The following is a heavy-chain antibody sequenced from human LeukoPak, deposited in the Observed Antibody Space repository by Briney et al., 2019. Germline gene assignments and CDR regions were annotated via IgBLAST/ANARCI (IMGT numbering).Heavy chain of an antibody. CDR1: GFTFSSYG. D-gene: IGHD2-15*01. J-gene: IGHJ4*02. V-gene: IGHV3-64*01. CDR3: ARGISRGFGY. Sequence: PGGSLRLSCAASGFTFSSYGMHWVRQAPGKGLEYVSAISRDGGSTYYANSVKGRFTISRDNSKNTLYLQMNSLRAEDTAVYYCARGISRGFGYWGQGTLVTVSS. CDR2: ISRDGGST.